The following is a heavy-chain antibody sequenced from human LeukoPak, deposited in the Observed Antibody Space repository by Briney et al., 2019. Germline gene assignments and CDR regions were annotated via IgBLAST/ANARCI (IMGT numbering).Heavy chain of an antibody. V-gene: IGHV4-39*01. CDR3: ARGREAYNWNYVLLRYYYGMDV. Sequence: SETLSLTCNVSGGSISSSSYYWGWIRQPPGKGLEWIGSIYYSGSTHYNPSLKSRVTISVDTSKNQLSLKVSSVTAADTAVYYCARGREAYNWNYVLLRYYYGMDVWGQGTTVTVSS. CDR1: GGSISSSSYY. CDR2: IYYSGST. D-gene: IGHD1-7*01. J-gene: IGHJ6*02.